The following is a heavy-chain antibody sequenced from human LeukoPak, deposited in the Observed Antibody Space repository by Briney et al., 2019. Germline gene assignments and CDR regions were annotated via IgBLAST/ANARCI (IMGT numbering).Heavy chain of an antibody. CDR1: DDSITMYY. CDR3: ARGRVSPSTWYSTYYYYFYMDV. CDR2: VDHTGST. V-gene: IGHV4-59*01. D-gene: IGHD1-1*01. J-gene: IGHJ6*03. Sequence: SETLSLTCTVSDDSITMYYWTWIRQPPGKGLEWIGYVDHTGSTNFNPSLNGRVSISRDTSKNLFSLRLRSVTAADTAVYFCARGRVSPSTWYSTYYYYFYMDVWGKGTTVTVSS.